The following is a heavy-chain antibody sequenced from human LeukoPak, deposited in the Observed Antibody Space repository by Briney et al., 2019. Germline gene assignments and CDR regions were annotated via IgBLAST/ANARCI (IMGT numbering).Heavy chain of an antibody. CDR3: ARAVITIFGVVAHLDY. J-gene: IGHJ4*02. V-gene: IGHV3-21*01. CDR2: ISSSSSYI. D-gene: IGHD3-3*01. Sequence: GGSLRLSCAASGFTFGSYSMNWVRQAPGKGLEWVSSISSSSSYIYYAGSVKGRFTISRDNAKNSLYLQMNSLRAEDTAVYYCARAVITIFGVVAHLDYWGQGTLVTVSS. CDR1: GFTFGSYS.